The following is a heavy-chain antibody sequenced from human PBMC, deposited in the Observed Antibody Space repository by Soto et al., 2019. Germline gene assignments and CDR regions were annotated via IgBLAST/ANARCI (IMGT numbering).Heavy chain of an antibody. Sequence: SVKVSCKASGGTFSSYTISWVRQAPGQGLEWMGRIIPILGIANYAQKFQGRVTITADKSTSTAYMELSSLRSEDTAVYYCARLYGSGSYYSGNFDYWGQGTLVTVSS. CDR2: IIPILGIA. D-gene: IGHD3-10*01. J-gene: IGHJ4*02. CDR3: ARLYGSGSYYSGNFDY. CDR1: GGTFSSYT. V-gene: IGHV1-69*02.